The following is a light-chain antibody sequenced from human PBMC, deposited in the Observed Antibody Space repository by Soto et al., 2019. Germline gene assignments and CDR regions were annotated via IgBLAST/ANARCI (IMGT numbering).Light chain of an antibody. J-gene: IGKJ3*01. CDR3: QQYGRSPFT. V-gene: IGKV3-20*01. CDR2: GAS. Sequence: EIVLTQSPGTLSLSPGERATLSCRASQSVSSSFLAWYQHKPGQAPRLLIYGASSRATGIPDRFSGSGSGTDFTLIISRLEPEDFAVYYCQQYGRSPFTFGPGTKVDIK. CDR1: QSVSSSF.